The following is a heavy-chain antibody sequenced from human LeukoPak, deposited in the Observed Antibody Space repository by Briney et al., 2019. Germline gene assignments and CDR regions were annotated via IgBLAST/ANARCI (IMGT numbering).Heavy chain of an antibody. CDR1: GFTFSSYG. Sequence: GGSLRLSCAASGFTFSSYGMHWVRQAPGKGLEWVAFIRYDGSNKYYADSVKGRFTISRDNSKNTLYLQMNSLKTEDTAVYYCTRHGGIAVAGTIPAFDPWGQGTLVTVSS. D-gene: IGHD6-19*01. J-gene: IGHJ5*02. CDR3: TRHGGIAVAGTIPAFDP. V-gene: IGHV3-30*02. CDR2: IRYDGSNK.